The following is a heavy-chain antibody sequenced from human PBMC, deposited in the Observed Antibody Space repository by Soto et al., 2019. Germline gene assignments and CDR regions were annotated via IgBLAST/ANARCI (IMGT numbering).Heavy chain of an antibody. V-gene: IGHV3-23*01. CDR3: AKVGKGVRYFDWLSLGGMDV. CDR2: ISGSGGST. Sequence: GESLKISCAASGFTFSSYAMSWVRQAPGKGLEWVSAISGSGGSTYYADSVRGRFTISRDNSKNTLYLQMNSLRAEDTAVYYCAKVGKGVRYFDWLSLGGMDVWGQGTTVTVS. J-gene: IGHJ6*02. D-gene: IGHD3-9*01. CDR1: GFTFSSYA.